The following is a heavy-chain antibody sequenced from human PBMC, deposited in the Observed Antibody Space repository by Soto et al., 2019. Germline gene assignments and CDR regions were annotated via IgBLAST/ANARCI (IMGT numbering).Heavy chain of an antibody. CDR1: GFTVSSNY. CDR3: AXXVGHGWFDP. CDR2: IYSGGST. J-gene: IGHJ5*02. Sequence: EVQLVESGGGLVQPGGSLRLSCAASGFTVSSNYMSWVRQAPGKGLEWVSVIYSGGSTYYADSVKGRFTISRHNSXNXLXXXXXXXXXXXTAXXYXAXXVGHGWFDPWGQGTLVTVSS. V-gene: IGHV3-53*04.